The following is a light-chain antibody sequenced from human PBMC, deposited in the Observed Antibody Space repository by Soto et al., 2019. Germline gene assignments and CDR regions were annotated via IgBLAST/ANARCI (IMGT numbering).Light chain of an antibody. J-gene: IGLJ3*02. CDR1: SSNIGAGHD. CDR3: QSHDSSLSAWV. V-gene: IGLV1-40*01. Sequence: QSVLTQPPSVSGAPGQRVTISCTWSSSNIGAGHDVHWYQQLPGTAPKLLMYGNSIRPSGVPDRFSGSKSGTSASLAITGLQAEDDADYFCQSHDSSLSAWVFGGGTKLTVL. CDR2: GNS.